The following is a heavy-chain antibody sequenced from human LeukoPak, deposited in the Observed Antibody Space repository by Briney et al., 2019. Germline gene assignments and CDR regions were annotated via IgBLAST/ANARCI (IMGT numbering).Heavy chain of an antibody. Sequence: GGSLRLSCAASGFTFENFGMHWVRQAPGKGLEWVTFIRHDASYKYYADSVKGRFTVFRDNLKNTLFLQMNGLRAEDTAIYYCAKDRQWLIANALDLWGQGTMVTVSS. V-gene: IGHV3-30*02. CDR2: IRHDASYK. CDR3: AKDRQWLIANALDL. CDR1: GFTFENFG. J-gene: IGHJ3*01. D-gene: IGHD6-19*01.